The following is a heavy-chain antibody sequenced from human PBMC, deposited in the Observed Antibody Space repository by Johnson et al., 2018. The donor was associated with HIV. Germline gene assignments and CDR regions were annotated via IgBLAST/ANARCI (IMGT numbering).Heavy chain of an antibody. Sequence: VQLVESGGGLVQPGGSLRLSCAASRFTFSSYWMHWVRQAPGKGLVWVSRINSDGSSTTYADSVKGRFTISRDNAKNTLYLQMNSLRAEDTAVYYCARDGPYYDSSGYYYGTVFYAFDIWGQGTMVTVSS. J-gene: IGHJ3*02. CDR3: ARDGPYYDSSGYYYGTVFYAFDI. D-gene: IGHD3-22*01. CDR2: INSDGSST. V-gene: IGHV3-74*01. CDR1: RFTFSSYW.